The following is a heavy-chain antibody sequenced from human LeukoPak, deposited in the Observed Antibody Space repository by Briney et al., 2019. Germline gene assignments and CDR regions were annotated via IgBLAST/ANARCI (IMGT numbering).Heavy chain of an antibody. CDR2: ISYTGTT. CDR3: AGHNIDPSGWYGNYFDP. D-gene: IGHD6-19*01. CDR1: SGSIASYY. V-gene: IGHV4-59*08. J-gene: IGHJ5*02. Sequence: PSETLSLTCSFSSGSIASYYWSWVRQPPGKGLEWMGYISYTGTTVYNASLKGRLTLSIDTSKNQFSLNLNSVTAADTAFYYCAGHNIDPSGWYGNYFDPWGQGTLVTVS.